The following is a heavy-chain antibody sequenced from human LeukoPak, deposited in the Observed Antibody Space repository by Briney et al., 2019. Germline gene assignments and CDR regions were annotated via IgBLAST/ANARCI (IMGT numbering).Heavy chain of an antibody. CDR3: ARVYCSTTSCSRYYYGLDV. Sequence: GESLQISCKGSGYSFSNYWIGWVRQMPGKGLEWMGIIYPGDSDTKYSPSFQGQVTISADKSISTAYLQWSSLKASDTAMYYCARVYCSTTSCSRYYYGLDVWGQGTTVTVSS. D-gene: IGHD2-2*01. CDR1: GYSFSNYW. J-gene: IGHJ6*02. CDR2: IYPGDSDT. V-gene: IGHV5-51*01.